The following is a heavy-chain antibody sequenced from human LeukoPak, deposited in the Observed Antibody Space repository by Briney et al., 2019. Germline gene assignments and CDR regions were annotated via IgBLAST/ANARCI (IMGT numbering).Heavy chain of an antibody. V-gene: IGHV3-30*02. CDR3: AKGKLTGAFDI. Sequence: GGSLRLSCAASGFTFSNYGMHWVRQAPGKGLEWVAFIQSDTNNKYYADSVKGRFTISRDNSKSTLYLQMNSLRPEDTAVYFCAKGKLTGAFDIWGQGTMVTVSS. J-gene: IGHJ3*02. CDR2: IQSDTNNK. D-gene: IGHD4-11*01. CDR1: GFTFSNYG.